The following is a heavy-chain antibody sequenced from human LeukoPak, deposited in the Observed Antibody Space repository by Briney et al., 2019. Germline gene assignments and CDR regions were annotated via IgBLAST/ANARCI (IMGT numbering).Heavy chain of an antibody. Sequence: GGSLRLSCAASGFTFSRLAMTWVRQAPGKGLEWVSTISASGPYYADAVRGRSTISRDNSRNTLSLQMDSLRAEDTAAYYCAKDHESDGYPCLDHWGLGTLVTVSS. CDR2: ISASGP. D-gene: IGHD3-22*01. CDR1: GFTFSRLA. CDR3: AKDHESDGYPCLDH. V-gene: IGHV3-23*01. J-gene: IGHJ4*02.